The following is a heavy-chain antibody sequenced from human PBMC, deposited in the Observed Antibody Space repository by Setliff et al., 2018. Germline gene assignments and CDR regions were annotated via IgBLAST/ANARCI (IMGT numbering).Heavy chain of an antibody. D-gene: IGHD6-13*01. CDR3: ARRSSSGNGFDY. J-gene: IGHJ4*02. CDR2: INPSGGST. Sequence: GASVKVSCKASGYTFTSYHMHWVRQAPGQGLEWMGVINPSGGSTSYAQKFQGRVTMTRDTSTSTVYMELSSLRSEDTAVYYCARRSSSGNGFDYWGQGTQVTVSS. V-gene: IGHV1-46*01. CDR1: GYTFTSYH.